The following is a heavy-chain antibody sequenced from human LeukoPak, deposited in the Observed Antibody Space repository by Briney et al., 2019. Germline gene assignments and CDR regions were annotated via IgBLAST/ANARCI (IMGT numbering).Heavy chain of an antibody. D-gene: IGHD3-10*02. J-gene: IGHJ6*04. V-gene: IGHV3-48*03. CDR2: ISQSGSTK. CDR1: GFTFSSYE. CDR3: AELGITMIGGV. Sequence: GGSLRLSCAASGFTFSSYEMNWVRQAPGKGLEWVSYISQSGSTKYYADSVKGRFTISRDNAKNSLYLQMNSLRAEDTAVYYCAELGITMIGGVWGKGTTVTISS.